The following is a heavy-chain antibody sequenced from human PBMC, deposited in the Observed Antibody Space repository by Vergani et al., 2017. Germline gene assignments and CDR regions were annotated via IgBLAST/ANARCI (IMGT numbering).Heavy chain of an antibody. CDR3: AKLEDIVATIWGDY. V-gene: IGHV3-23*01. CDR2: ISGSGCST. J-gene: IGHJ4*02. CDR1: GFTFSSYA. Sequence: EVQLLESGGGLVQPGGSLRLSCAASGFTFSSYAMSWVRQAPGKGLEWVSAISGSGCSTYYADSVKGRFTISRDNSKNTLYLQMNSLRAEDTAVYYCAKLEDIVATIWGDYWGQGTLVTVSA. D-gene: IGHD5-12*01.